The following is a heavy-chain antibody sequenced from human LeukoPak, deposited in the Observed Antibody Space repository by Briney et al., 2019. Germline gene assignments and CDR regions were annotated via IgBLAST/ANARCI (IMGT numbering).Heavy chain of an antibody. CDR1: GFTVSSNY. V-gene: IGHV3-7*01. D-gene: IGHD5-18*01. J-gene: IGHJ4*02. CDR3: ARDYSYGDY. Sequence: PGGSLRLSCAASGFTVSSNYMSWVRQAPGKGLEWVANIKQDGSEKYYVDSVKGRFTISRDNAKNSLYLQMNSLRAEDTAVYYCARDYSYGDYWGQGTLVTVSS. CDR2: IKQDGSEK.